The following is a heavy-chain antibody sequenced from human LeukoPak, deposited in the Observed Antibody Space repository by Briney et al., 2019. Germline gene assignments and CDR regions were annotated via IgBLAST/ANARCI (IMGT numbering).Heavy chain of an antibody. J-gene: IGHJ4*02. CDR3: ARGEGYCSGGSCHPKFDY. Sequence: GGSLRLSCAASGFSVNEYSMNWVRQTPGKGLEWVSSISSSSSYIYYADSVKGRFTISRDNAKNSLYLQMNSLRAEDTAVYYCARGEGYCSGGSCHPKFDYWGQGTLVTVSS. D-gene: IGHD2-15*01. CDR2: ISSSSSYI. CDR1: GFSVNEYS. V-gene: IGHV3-21*01.